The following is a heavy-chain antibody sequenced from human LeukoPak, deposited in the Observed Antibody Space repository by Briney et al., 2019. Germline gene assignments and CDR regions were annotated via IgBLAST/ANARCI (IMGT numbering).Heavy chain of an antibody. D-gene: IGHD3-10*01. CDR2: IYYSGST. CDR3: ARTSSGYYGSGSYYWNYYYYYMDV. CDR1: GGYISSYY. J-gene: IGHJ6*03. Sequence: PSETLSLTCTVSGGYISSYYWSWIRQPPGKGLEWIGYIYYSGSTNYNPSLKSRVTISVDTSKNQFSLKLSSVTAADTAVYYCARTSSGYYGSGSYYWNYYYYYMDVWGKGTTVTVSS. V-gene: IGHV4-59*01.